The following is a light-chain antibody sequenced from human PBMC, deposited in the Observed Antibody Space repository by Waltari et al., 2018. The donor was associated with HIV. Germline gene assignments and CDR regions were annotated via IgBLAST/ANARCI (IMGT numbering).Light chain of an antibody. Sequence: DIQMTQSPSSLSASVGDRVTITCRAHQNINNYLNWYQQPPGKAPRLLIFAASNLQSGVPSRFSGSGSETDFTLTVTSLQPEDFATYYCQQTFISPQTFGQGTRLEIK. CDR1: QNINNY. CDR3: QQTFISPQT. CDR2: AAS. V-gene: IGKV1-39*01. J-gene: IGKJ5*01.